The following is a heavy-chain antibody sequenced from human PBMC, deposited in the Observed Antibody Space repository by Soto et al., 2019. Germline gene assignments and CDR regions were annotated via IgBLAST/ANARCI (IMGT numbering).Heavy chain of an antibody. CDR1: GDSVSSNSAG. D-gene: IGHD1-26*01. CDR3: ARGEQYSGRIFDY. J-gene: IGHJ4*01. Sequence: SQTLSLTCAITGDSVSSNSAGWSWVRQSPSRGLEWLGRTYYRSKWYYEFAVTVRGRITINPDTSKNQYSLQLNSVTPEDTAVYFCARGEQYSGRIFDYWGQGTLVTVSS. V-gene: IGHV6-1*01. CDR2: TYYRSKWYY.